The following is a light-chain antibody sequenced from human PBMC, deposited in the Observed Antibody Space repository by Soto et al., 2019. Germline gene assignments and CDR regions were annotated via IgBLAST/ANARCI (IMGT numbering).Light chain of an antibody. CDR2: GND. Sequence: QSVLTQPPSGSGIPGQRVTISCSGSNSNIGSNAVNWYQQLPGTAPKLLIHGNDQRPSGVPDRLSGSKSGTSASLAISGLQSEDEADYYCAAWDDRLNAPVFGGGTKLTVL. J-gene: IGLJ2*01. CDR3: AAWDDRLNAPV. V-gene: IGLV1-44*01. CDR1: NSNIGSNA.